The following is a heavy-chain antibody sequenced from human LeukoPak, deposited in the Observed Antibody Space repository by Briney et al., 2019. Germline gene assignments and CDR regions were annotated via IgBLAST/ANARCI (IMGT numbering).Heavy chain of an antibody. CDR3: ARSSAYYYDSSGYLYPD. CDR2: INYSGST. CDR1: GGSISSSSYY. V-gene: IGHV4-39*01. Sequence: SETLSLTCTVSGGSISSSSYYWGWIRQPPGKGLEWIGSINYSGSTYYNPSLKSRVTISVDTSKNQFSLKLSSVTAADTAVYYCARSSAYYYDSSGYLYPDWGQGTLVTVSS. D-gene: IGHD3-22*01. J-gene: IGHJ4*02.